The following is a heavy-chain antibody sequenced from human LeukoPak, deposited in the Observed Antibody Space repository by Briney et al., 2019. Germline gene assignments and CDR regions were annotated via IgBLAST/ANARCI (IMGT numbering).Heavy chain of an antibody. CDR2: ISGSSFNYI. J-gene: IGHJ5*02. D-gene: IGHD2/OR15-2a*01. CDR1: GFIFSAYN. V-gene: IGHV3-21*01. Sequence: GGSLRLSCAASGFIFSAYNMVWVCQAPGKGLEWVARISGSSFNYINYADSVKGRFTVSRDNARNSLYLQMNSLRVEDTGVYYCARGDDYLPFDHWGQGNLVTVSS. CDR3: ARGDDYLPFDH.